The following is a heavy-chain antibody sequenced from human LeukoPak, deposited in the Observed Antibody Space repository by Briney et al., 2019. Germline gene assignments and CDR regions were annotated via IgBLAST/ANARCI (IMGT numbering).Heavy chain of an antibody. CDR3: ARVDPGVGAASGGAFDI. D-gene: IGHD1-26*01. CDR1: GYSFTSYW. V-gene: IGHV5-51*01. Sequence: GESLKISCKGSGYSFTSYWISWVRQMPGKGLEWMGIIYPGDSDTRYSPSFQGQVTISADKSISTAYLQWSSLKASDTAMYYCARVDPGVGAASGGAFDIWGQGTMVTVSS. CDR2: IYPGDSDT. J-gene: IGHJ3*02.